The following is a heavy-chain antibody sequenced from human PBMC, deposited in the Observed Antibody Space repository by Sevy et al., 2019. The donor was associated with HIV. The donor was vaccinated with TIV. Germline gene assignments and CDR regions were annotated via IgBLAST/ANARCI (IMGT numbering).Heavy chain of an antibody. J-gene: IGHJ4*02. D-gene: IGHD6-19*01. CDR2: IYHSGST. CDR1: GGSISSYY. V-gene: IGHV4-59*01. CDR3: ARETGYSSGWYRAYYFDY. Sequence: SETLSLTCTVSGGSISSYYWSWIRQPPGKGLEWIGYIYHSGSTNYNPSLKSRVTISVDTSKNQFSLKLSSVTAADTAVYYCARETGYSSGWYRAYYFDYWGQGTLVTVSS.